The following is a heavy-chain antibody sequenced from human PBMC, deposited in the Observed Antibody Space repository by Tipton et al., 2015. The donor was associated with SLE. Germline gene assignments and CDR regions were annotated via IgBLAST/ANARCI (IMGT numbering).Heavy chain of an antibody. Sequence: GSLRLSCTASGFTFSSYWMSWVRQAPGKGLELVANIKQDGSEKYYVDSVKGRFTISRDNAKNSLYLQMSSLRAEDTAVYFCARDQVQIWDYWGQGTLVTVPS. CDR2: IKQDGSEK. V-gene: IGHV3-7*01. CDR3: ARDQVQIWDY. J-gene: IGHJ4*02. CDR1: GFTFSSYW.